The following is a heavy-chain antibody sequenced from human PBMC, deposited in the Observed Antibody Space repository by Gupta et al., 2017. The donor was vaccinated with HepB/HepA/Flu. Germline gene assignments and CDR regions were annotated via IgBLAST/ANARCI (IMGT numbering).Heavy chain of an antibody. CDR3: ARAGDFRFHY. V-gene: IGHV3-74*03. CDR2: INDGGTRR. Sequence: ELQLVASGGALVQPGGSLRLSWAASGLTFSLSDYWMLWVRQGQGKGPVWVARINDGGTRREYPEPVKGRFTVSRYNAKYTLYLQMRNLRAEDTATYYGARAGDFRFHYWGQVSLVRVS. J-gene: IGHJ4*02. CDR1: GLTFSLSDYW.